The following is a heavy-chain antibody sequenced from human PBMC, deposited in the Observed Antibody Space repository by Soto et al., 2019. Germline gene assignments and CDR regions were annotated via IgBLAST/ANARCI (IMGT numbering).Heavy chain of an antibody. CDR2: IYYSGST. D-gene: IGHD3-3*01. V-gene: IGHV4-30-4*01. Sequence: SETLSLTGTVCGGSISSGDYYWTWIRQPPARLLEWIGYIYYSGSTYYNPSLKSRVTISVDTSKNQFSMKLSSVTAAATALYYCATIFGVVPRYYFDYWGQGTLVTVS. J-gene: IGHJ4*02. CDR1: GGSISSGDYY. CDR3: ATIFGVVPRYYFDY.